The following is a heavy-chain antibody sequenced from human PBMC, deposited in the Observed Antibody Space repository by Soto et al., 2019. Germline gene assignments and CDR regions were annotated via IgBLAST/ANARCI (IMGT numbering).Heavy chain of an antibody. CDR3: ALGVGATPYYYYGMDV. Sequence: SQTLSLTCAISGDSVSSNSAAWNWIRQSPSRGLEWLGRTYYRSKWYNDYAVSVKSRIAINPDTSKNQFSLQLSSVTPEDTAVYYCALGVGATPYYYYGMDVWGQGTTVTVSS. J-gene: IGHJ6*02. D-gene: IGHD1-26*01. CDR1: GDSVSSNSAA. CDR2: TYYRSKWYN. V-gene: IGHV6-1*01.